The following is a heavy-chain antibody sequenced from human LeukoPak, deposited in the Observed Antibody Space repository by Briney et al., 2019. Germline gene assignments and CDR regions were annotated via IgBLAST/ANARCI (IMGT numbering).Heavy chain of an antibody. CDR1: GGSFSGYY. J-gene: IGHJ5*02. V-gene: IGHV4-34*01. D-gene: IGHD3-3*01. CDR2: INHSGST. Sequence: QSSETLSLTCAVYGGSFSGYYWSWIRQPPGKGLEWIGEINHSGSTNYSPSLKSRVTIAVDTSKNQFSLKLSSVTAADTAVYYCARGGITTSRWFDPWGQGTLVTVSS. CDR3: ARGGITTSRWFDP.